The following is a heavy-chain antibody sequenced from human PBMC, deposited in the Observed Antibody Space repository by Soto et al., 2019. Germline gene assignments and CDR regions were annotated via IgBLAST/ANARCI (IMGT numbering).Heavy chain of an antibody. CDR1: GYTFTSYG. V-gene: IGHV1-2*04. CDR2: VNPNSGGT. CDR3: ARDRRYSYGNNWFDP. J-gene: IGHJ5*02. D-gene: IGHD5-18*01. Sequence: ASVKVSCKASGYTFTSYGISWVRQAPGQGLEWMGWVNPNSGGTNYAQKFQGWVTMTRDTSISTAYMELSRLRSDDTAVYYCARDRRYSYGNNWFDPWGQGTLVTVSS.